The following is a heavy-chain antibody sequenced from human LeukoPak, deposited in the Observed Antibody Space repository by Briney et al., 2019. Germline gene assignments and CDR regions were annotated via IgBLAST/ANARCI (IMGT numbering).Heavy chain of an antibody. V-gene: IGHV1-69*13. D-gene: IGHD6-13*01. CDR2: IIPIFGTA. CDR3: ARDSSSWYENGPDYYYGMDV. Sequence: SVKVSCKASGGIFSSYAISWVRQAPGQGLEWMGGIIPIFGTANYAQKFQGRVTITADESTSTAYMELSSLRSEDTAVYYCARDSSSWYENGPDYYYGMDVWGQGTTVTVSS. J-gene: IGHJ6*02. CDR1: GGIFSSYA.